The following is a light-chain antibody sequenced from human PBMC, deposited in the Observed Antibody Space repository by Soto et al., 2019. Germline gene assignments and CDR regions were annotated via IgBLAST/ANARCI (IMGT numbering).Light chain of an antibody. CDR1: QAISGY. V-gene: IGKV1-9*01. CDR3: QHLHWA. CDR2: GVS. Sequence: IPLTQSPSSLSASVGDRVTITCRASQAISGYLAWYQQTPGKAPKLLIYGVSTLQDGVSSRFSGRGSGTDFSLTISSLQPEDFATYYCQHLHWAFGPGT. J-gene: IGKJ1*01.